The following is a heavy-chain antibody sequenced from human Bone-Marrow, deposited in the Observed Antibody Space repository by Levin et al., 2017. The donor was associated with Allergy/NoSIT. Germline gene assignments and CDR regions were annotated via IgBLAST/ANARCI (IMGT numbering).Heavy chain of an antibody. CDR1: GYTFTNYG. CDR3: ARLLVVRIYYQGLGV. Sequence: ASVKVSCKASGYTFTNYGIGWVRQAPGQGLEWLGWITGYNLKTKYAEKFQGRVTMTRDTSTGTAYMELRSLRSDDTAVYYCARLLVVRIYYQGLGVWGQGTTVTVSS. V-gene: IGHV1-18*01. CDR2: ITGYNLKT. J-gene: IGHJ6*02. D-gene: IGHD2-15*01.